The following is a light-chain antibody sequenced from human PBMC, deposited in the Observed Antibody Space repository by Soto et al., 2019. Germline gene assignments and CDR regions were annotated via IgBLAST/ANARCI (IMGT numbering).Light chain of an antibody. Sequence: EIVMTQSPATLSVSPGERATLSCRASQSVSSNLAWYQQKPGQAPRLLIYDTSDRATGIPARFSGSGSGTDFTLTISSLEPEDFAVFYCQQRSIWPWTFGQGTKVE. V-gene: IGKV3-11*01. CDR3: QQRSIWPWT. CDR1: QSVSSN. J-gene: IGKJ1*01. CDR2: DTS.